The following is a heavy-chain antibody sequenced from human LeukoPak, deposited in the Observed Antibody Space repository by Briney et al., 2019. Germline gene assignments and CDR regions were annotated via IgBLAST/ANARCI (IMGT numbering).Heavy chain of an antibody. CDR2: IQENGSEK. CDR3: ARDTYRFYDY. V-gene: IGHV3-7*01. J-gene: IGHJ4*02. Sequence: GGSLRLSCAASGFTFTSYWMSWVRQAPGKGLEWVANIQENGSEKYYADSVKGRFTISRDNAKSSLYLHMNSLRAEDTAVYYCARDTYRFYDYWGQGTLVTVSS. CDR1: GFTFTSYW.